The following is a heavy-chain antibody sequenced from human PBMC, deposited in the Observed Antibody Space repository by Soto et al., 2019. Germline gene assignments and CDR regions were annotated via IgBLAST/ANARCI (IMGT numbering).Heavy chain of an antibody. D-gene: IGHD3-22*01. CDR3: ARNFRVGYDSSGYHPLPYYYYGMDV. CDR1: GYTFTSYY. Sequence: ASVKVSCKASGYTFTSYYMHWVRQAPGQGLEWMGIINPSGGSTSYAQKFQGRVTMTRDTSTSTVYMELSSLRSEDTAVYYCARNFRVGYDSSGYHPLPYYYYGMDVWGQGTTVTVS. V-gene: IGHV1-46*03. J-gene: IGHJ6*02. CDR2: INPSGGST.